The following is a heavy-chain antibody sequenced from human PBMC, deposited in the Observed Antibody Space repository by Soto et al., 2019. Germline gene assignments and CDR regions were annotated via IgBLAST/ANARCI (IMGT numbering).Heavy chain of an antibody. CDR3: ATPRGLAAAGNIYGMDV. V-gene: IGHV3-23*01. CDR2: ISGSGGST. CDR1: GFTFSSYA. Sequence: GGSLRLSCAASGFTFSSYAMSWVRQAPGKGLEWVSAISGSGGSTYYADSVKGRFTISRDNSKNTLYLQMNSLRAEDTAVYYCATPRGLAAAGNIYGMDVWGQGXTVTVSS. J-gene: IGHJ6*02. D-gene: IGHD6-13*01.